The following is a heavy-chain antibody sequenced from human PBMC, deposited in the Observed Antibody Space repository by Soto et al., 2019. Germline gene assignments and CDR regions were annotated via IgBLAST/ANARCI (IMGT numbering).Heavy chain of an antibody. CDR2: INSDGSNT. Sequence: GGSLRLSCAASGFTFSCYWMHWVRQAPGKELVWVSRINSDGSNTKYAGSVRGRFTISRDNAKNTLFLQMNSLRVEDTAVYYCARDLSGGDYWGQGTLVTVSS. D-gene: IGHD3-16*01. J-gene: IGHJ4*02. CDR3: ARDLSGGDY. V-gene: IGHV3-74*03. CDR1: GFTFSCYW.